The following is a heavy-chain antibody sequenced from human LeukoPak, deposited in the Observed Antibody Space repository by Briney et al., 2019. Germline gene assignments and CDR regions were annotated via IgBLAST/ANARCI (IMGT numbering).Heavy chain of an antibody. V-gene: IGHV3-23*01. CDR1: GFTFRSYA. D-gene: IGHD6-19*01. J-gene: IGHJ4*02. CDR3: AKPGGYSSGWYNPEANPFDY. Sequence: PGGSLRLSCAASGFTFRSYAMSWVRQAPGKGLEWVPVISGSGGSTYYAASVKGRFTISRDNSKNTLYLQMNSLRAEDTAVYYCAKPGGYSSGWYNPEANPFDYWGQGTLVTVSS. CDR2: ISGSGGST.